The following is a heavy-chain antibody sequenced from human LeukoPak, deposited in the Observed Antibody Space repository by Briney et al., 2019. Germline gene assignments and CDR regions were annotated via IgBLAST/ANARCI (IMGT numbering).Heavy chain of an antibody. Sequence: ASVKVSCKASGGTFSSYAISWVRQAPGQGLEWMGRIIPILGIANYAQKFQGRVTITADKSTSTAYMELSRLRSEDTAVYYCARENAGSYSPSDYYYYGMDVWGQGTTVTVSS. J-gene: IGHJ6*02. V-gene: IGHV1-69*04. CDR1: GGTFSSYA. D-gene: IGHD3-10*01. CDR2: IIPILGIA. CDR3: ARENAGSYSPSDYYYYGMDV.